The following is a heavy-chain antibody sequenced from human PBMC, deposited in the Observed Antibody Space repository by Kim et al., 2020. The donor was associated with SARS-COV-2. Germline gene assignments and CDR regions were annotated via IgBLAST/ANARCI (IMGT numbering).Heavy chain of an antibody. D-gene: IGHD1-26*01. J-gene: IGHJ6*02. Sequence: GGSLRLSCAASGFTFSNAWMSWVRQAPGKGLEWVGRIKSKTDGGTTDYAAPVKGRFTISRDDSKNTLYLQMNSLKTEDTAVYYCTTDGIVGATPDYYYYGMDVWGQGTTVTVSS. CDR1: GFTFSNAW. V-gene: IGHV3-15*01. CDR2: IKSKTDGGTT. CDR3: TTDGIVGATPDYYYYGMDV.